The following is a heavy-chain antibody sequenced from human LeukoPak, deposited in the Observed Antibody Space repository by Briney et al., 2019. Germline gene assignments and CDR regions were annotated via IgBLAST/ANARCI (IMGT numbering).Heavy chain of an antibody. V-gene: IGHV1-46*01. CDR1: GYTFTSYG. CDR3: ARDFESQYYFDY. Sequence: ASVKVSCKASGYTFTSYGISWVRQAPGQGLEWMGIINPSGGSTSYAQKFQGRVTMTRDTSTSTVYMELSSLRSEDTAVYYCARDFESQYYFDYWGQGTLVTVSS. CDR2: INPSGGST. J-gene: IGHJ4*02.